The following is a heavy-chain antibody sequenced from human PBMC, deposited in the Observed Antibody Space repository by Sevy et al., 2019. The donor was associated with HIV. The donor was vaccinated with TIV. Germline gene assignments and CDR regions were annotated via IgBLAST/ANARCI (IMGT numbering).Heavy chain of an antibody. J-gene: IGHJ6*02. CDR3: ARGGYCSSTSCRYYYHYGMDV. CDR2: INPNSGGT. D-gene: IGHD2-2*01. Sequence: KISCKASGYTFTGYYTHWVRQAPGQGLEWMGWINPNSGGTNYAQKFQGRVTMTRDTSISTAYMELSRLRSDDTAVYYCARGGYCSSTSCRYYYHYGMDVWGQGTTVTVSS. CDR1: GYTFTGYY. V-gene: IGHV1-2*02.